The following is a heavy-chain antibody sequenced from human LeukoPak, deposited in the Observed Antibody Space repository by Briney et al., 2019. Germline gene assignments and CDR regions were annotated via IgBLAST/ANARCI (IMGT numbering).Heavy chain of an antibody. D-gene: IGHD2-8*02. CDR3: ARESAGSLHDSTAAFHH. J-gene: IGHJ4*02. Sequence: SETLPLTCTVSGDSISTYYWSWIRQPPGKGLEWIAYGHHSESSNYNPSFRSRVIIPVDTSRNQFSLRLSSVTAADTAIYYCARESAGSLHDSTAAFHHWGQGILVIVSS. CDR2: GHHSESS. CDR1: GDSISTYY. V-gene: IGHV4-59*01.